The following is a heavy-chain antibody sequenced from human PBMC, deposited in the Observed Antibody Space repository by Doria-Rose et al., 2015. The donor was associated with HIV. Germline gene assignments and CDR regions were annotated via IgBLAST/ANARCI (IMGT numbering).Heavy chain of an antibody. CDR3: ARIKSSRWYHKYYFDF. Sequence: QITLKESGPVLVKPTETLTLTCTVSGVSLSSPGMGVSWIRQPPGKALEWLANIFSDDDRSYKTSLKSRLTRSRSTSKSQVVLTMTDMYPVDTATYYCARIKSSRWYHKYYFDFWGQGTLVIVSA. CDR2: IFSDDDR. CDR1: GVSLSSPGMG. D-gene: IGHD6-13*01. V-gene: IGHV2-26*01. J-gene: IGHJ4*02.